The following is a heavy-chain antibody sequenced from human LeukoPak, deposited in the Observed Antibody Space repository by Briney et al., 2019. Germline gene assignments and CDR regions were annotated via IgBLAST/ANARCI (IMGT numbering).Heavy chain of an antibody. CDR2: IYHSGST. CDR1: GGSISSSNW. D-gene: IGHD1-26*01. J-gene: IGHJ4*02. CDR3: ARDSGHIVGASPFIY. Sequence: SGTLSLTCAVSGGSISSSNWWSWVRQPPGKGLEWIGEIYHSGSTNYNPSLKSRVTISVDKSKNQFSLKLSSVTATDTAVYYCARDSGHIVGASPFIYWGQGTLVTVSS. V-gene: IGHV4-4*02.